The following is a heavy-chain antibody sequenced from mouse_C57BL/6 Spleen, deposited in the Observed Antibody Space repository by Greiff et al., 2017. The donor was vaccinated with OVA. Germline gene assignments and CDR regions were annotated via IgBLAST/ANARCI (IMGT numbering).Heavy chain of an antibody. CDR3: ARDRNYYGSSYFDY. CDR1: GFTFSDYY. Sequence: EVQLVESEGGLVQPGSSMKLSCTASGFTFSDYYMAWVRQVPEKGLEWVANINYDGSSTYYLDSLKSRFIISRDNAKNILYLQMSSLKSEDTATYYCARDRNYYGSSYFDYWGQGTTLTVSS. V-gene: IGHV5-16*01. J-gene: IGHJ2*01. CDR2: INYDGSST. D-gene: IGHD1-1*01.